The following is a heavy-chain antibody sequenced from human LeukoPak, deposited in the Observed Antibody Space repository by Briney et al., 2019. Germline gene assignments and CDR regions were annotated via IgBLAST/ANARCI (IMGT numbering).Heavy chain of an antibody. CDR3: ARDPHYYDSSGNFDY. J-gene: IGHJ4*02. V-gene: IGHV3-74*01. D-gene: IGHD3-22*01. CDR1: GFSFRNYW. Sequence: GGSRRLSCAASGFSFRNYWMHWVRQAPGKGLVWVSRINSDASSTSYPDSVRGRFTISRDNVNNMLYLQMNSLRAEDTAVYYCARDPHYYDSSGNFDYWGLGTLVTVSS. CDR2: INSDASST.